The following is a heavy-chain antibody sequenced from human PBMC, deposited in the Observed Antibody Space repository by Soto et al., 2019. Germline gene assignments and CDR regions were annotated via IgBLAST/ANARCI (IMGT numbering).Heavy chain of an antibody. CDR2: IYTGGTT. CDR3: ARSRTGTTYGGMDV. CDR1: GFTVSSSNY. V-gene: IGHV3-66*01. J-gene: IGHJ6*02. D-gene: IGHD1-7*01. Sequence: PGGSLRLSCVVSGFTVSSSNYMSWVRQAPGKGLEWVSVIYTGGTTYYADSVRGRFTISRDNSKNTLYLQMNSLRAEDTAVYYCARSRTGTTYGGMDVWGQGTSVTVSS.